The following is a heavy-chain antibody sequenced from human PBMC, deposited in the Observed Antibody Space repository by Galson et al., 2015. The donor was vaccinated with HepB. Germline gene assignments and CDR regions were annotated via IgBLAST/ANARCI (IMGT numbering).Heavy chain of an antibody. Sequence: SLRLSCAASGFTFSDYYMSWIRQAPGKGLEWVSYISSSGSTIYYADSVKGRFTISRDNAQNSLYLQMNSVRDEDTALYYCGIDCNAGGMDVWGQGTTVTVSS. J-gene: IGHJ6*02. D-gene: IGHD2/OR15-2a*01. V-gene: IGHV3-11*01. CDR3: GIDCNAGGMDV. CDR2: ISSSGSTI. CDR1: GFTFSDYY.